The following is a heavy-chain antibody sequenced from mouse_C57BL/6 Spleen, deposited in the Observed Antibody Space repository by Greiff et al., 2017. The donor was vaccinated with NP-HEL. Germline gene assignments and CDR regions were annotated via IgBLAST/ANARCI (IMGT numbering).Heavy chain of an antibody. CDR3: ANLYGSSRYYFDD. J-gene: IGHJ2*01. CDR1: GYNFTSYW. Sequence: QVQLQQPGAELVRPGSSVKLSCKASGYNFTSYWMDWVKQRPGQGLEWIGNIYPSDSETHYNQKFKDKATLTVDKSSSTAYMQLSSLTSEDSAVYYCANLYGSSRYYFDDWGQGTTLTVSS. D-gene: IGHD1-1*01. CDR2: IYPSDSET. V-gene: IGHV1-61*01.